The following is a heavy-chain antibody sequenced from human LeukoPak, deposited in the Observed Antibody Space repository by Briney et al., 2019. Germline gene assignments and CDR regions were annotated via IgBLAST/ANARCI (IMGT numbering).Heavy chain of an antibody. J-gene: IGHJ4*02. CDR1: GFTFDDYA. Sequence: GGSLRLSRAASGFTFDDYAMHWVRQAPGKGLEWVSGITWNSGSIGYADSVKGRFTISRDNAKNSLYLQMNSLRAEDTAFYYCAKDSGDYWGQGTLVTVSS. V-gene: IGHV3-9*01. CDR3: AKDSGDY. CDR2: ITWNSGSI.